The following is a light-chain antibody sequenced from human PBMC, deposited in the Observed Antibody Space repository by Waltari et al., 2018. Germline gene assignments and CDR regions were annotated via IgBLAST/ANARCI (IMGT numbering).Light chain of an antibody. CDR3: QQRITWPIT. J-gene: IGKJ4*01. V-gene: IGKV3-11*01. CDR2: DVY. CDR1: QSVSGY. Sequence: EIVVTQSPATLSLSPGDRATLSCRTSQSVSGYLVWYQQKPGQAPRLLIYDVYNRATGIPARFSGSGSGTDYTLTISSLEPEDFAVYYCQQRITWPITFGGGTRVEIK.